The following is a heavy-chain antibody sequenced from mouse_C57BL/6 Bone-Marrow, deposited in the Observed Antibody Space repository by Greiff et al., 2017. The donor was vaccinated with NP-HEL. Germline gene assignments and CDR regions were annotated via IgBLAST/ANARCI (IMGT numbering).Heavy chain of an antibody. J-gene: IGHJ1*03. CDR2: IDPENGDT. CDR1: GFNIKDDY. D-gene: IGHD1-1*01. V-gene: IGHV14-4*01. Sequence: VQLQQSGAELVRPGASVKLSCTASGFNIKDDYMHWVKQRPEQGLEWIGWIDPENGDTEYASKFQGKATITADTSSNTAYLQLSSLTSEDTAVYYCTTCGYDGSSFYWYFDVWGTGTTVTVSS. CDR3: TTCGYDGSSFYWYFDV.